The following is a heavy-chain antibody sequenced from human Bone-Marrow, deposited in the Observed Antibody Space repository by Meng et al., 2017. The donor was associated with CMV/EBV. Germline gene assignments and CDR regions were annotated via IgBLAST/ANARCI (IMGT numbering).Heavy chain of an antibody. D-gene: IGHD3-10*01. V-gene: IGHV4-4*07. CDR3: ARITSNDAFDI. CDR2: FCSTESI. CDR1: GDSVSSYY. Sequence: GSLRLSCTVSGDSVSSYYWSWIRQPAGKGLEWVGRFCSTESINYNPSLQSQITMSVDTSKTQFSLKLSSVTAADTAVYYCARITSNDAFDIWGQGTMVTVSS. J-gene: IGHJ3*02.